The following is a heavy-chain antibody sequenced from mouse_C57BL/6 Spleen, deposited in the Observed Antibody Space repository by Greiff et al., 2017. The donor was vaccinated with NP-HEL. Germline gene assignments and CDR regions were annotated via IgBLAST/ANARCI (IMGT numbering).Heavy chain of an antibody. V-gene: IGHV1-69*01. CDR1: GYTFTSYW. Sequence: VQLQQSGAELVMPGALVKLSCKASGYTFTSYWMHWVKQRPGQGLEWIGEIDPSDSYTNYNQKFKGKSTLTVDKSSSTAYMQLSSLTSEDSAVYYCARKYGYDGFAYWGQGTLVTVSA. CDR2: IDPSDSYT. CDR3: ARKYGYDGFAY. D-gene: IGHD2-2*01. J-gene: IGHJ3*01.